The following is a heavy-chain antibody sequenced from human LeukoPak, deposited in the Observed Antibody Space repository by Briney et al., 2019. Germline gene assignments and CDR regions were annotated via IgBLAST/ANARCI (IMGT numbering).Heavy chain of an antibody. CDR3: ARDRTWGSGHDAFDI. V-gene: IGHV4-61*08. J-gene: IGHJ3*02. D-gene: IGHD3-16*01. CDR2: IYYSGRT. CDR1: GGSISSGGYS. Sequence: PSETLSLTCAVSGGSISSGGYSWSWIREPPGKGLEWIGYIYYSGRTNYNPSHKSRVTISVDTSKNQFSLKLSSVTAADTAVYYCARDRTWGSGHDAFDIWGQGTMVTVSS.